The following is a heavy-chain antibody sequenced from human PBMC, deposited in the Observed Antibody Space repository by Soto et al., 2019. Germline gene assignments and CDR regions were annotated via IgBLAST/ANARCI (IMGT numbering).Heavy chain of an antibody. D-gene: IGHD1-20*01. CDR3: ARERLTGDGYYYGMDV. CDR2: INAGNGNT. Sequence: ASVKVSCKASGGTFSSYTISWVRQAPGQRLEWMGWINAGNGNTKYSQKFQGRVTITRDTSASTAYMELRSLRSEDTAVYYCARERLTGDGYYYGMDVWGQGTTVTVSS. V-gene: IGHV1-3*01. CDR1: GGTFSSYT. J-gene: IGHJ6*02.